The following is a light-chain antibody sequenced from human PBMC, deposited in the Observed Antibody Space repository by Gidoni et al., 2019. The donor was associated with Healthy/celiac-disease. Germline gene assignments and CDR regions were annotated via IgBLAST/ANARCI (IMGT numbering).Light chain of an antibody. CDR1: QSLLHRNGYNY. V-gene: IGKV2-28*01. CDR3: MQALQTPRLT. J-gene: IGKJ4*01. CDR2: LGS. Sequence: DIVMTQSPLSLPVTPGEPASISCRSSQSLLHRNGYNYLDWYLQKPGQSPKLLIYLGSNRASGVPDRFSGSGSGTDFTLKISRVEAEDVGVYYCMQALQTPRLTFGGGTKVEIK.